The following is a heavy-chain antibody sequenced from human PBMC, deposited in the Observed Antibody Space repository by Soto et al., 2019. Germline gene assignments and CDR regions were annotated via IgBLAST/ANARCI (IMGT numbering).Heavy chain of an antibody. J-gene: IGHJ4*02. CDR3: ARDLESLSDSTAVRENASFDY. CDR1: GYTFSSYG. Sequence: QIQLVQSGPEVKKPGASVKVSCKSSGYTFSSYGVSWVRQAPGQGLEWLGWISAYSGVTNFAQNFQGRVTMTTVTSTSTSYMELRSLRSDDKAVYYCARDLESLSDSTAVRENASFDYWGQGTLVSVSS. D-gene: IGHD5-18*01. V-gene: IGHV1-18*01. CDR2: ISAYSGVT.